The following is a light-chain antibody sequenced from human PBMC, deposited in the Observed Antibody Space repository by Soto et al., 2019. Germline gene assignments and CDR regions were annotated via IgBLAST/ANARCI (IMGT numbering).Light chain of an antibody. J-gene: IGKJ1*01. CDR1: QGIGKD. CDR2: GAS. V-gene: IGKV1-6*01. Sequence: AIEMNQSPSSLSASVGDTVTITCRASQGIGKDLAWFQQRPGKAPKLLIYGASGLQNGVPSRFSGSGSGTDFTLTISGLQPEDFATYYCLQDYNYPWTFGQGTKGDIK. CDR3: LQDYNYPWT.